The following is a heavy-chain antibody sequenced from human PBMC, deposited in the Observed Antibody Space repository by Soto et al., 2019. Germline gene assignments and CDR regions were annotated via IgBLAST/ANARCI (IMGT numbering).Heavy chain of an antibody. CDR2: ISNDGSNK. Sequence: GGSLRLSCAASGFSFSTYGMHWVRQAPGKGVEWVAFISNDGSNKYYADSVKGRFTISRDNSKNTLYLQMNSLRAEDTAVYYCANGDLVVVVAAPYYYYGMDVWGQGTTVTVSS. CDR3: ANGDLVVVVAAPYYYYGMDV. J-gene: IGHJ6*02. D-gene: IGHD2-15*01. V-gene: IGHV3-30*18. CDR1: GFSFSTYG.